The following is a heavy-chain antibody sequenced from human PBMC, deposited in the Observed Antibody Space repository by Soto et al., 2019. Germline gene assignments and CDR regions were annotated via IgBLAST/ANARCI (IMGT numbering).Heavy chain of an antibody. CDR1: GGSISSGGYY. D-gene: IGHD3-9*01. Sequence: SETLSLTCTVSGGSISSGGYYWSWIRQHPGKGLEWIGYIYYSGSTYYNPSLKSRVTISVDTSKNQFSLKLSSVTAADTAVYYCARDRGLRYFDWSPKGYGMDVWGQGTTVTVSS. CDR3: ARDRGLRYFDWSPKGYGMDV. V-gene: IGHV4-31*03. CDR2: IYYSGST. J-gene: IGHJ6*02.